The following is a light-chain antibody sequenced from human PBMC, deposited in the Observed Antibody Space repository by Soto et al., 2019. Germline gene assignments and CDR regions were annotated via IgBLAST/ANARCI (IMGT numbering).Light chain of an antibody. CDR2: DAS. CDR1: QDVKNY. V-gene: IGKV1-33*01. CDR3: QQYENLPLT. J-gene: IGKJ4*01. Sequence: DIQMTQSPSSLSASVGDRVTITCQASQDVKNYLNWYQQKPGKAPKLLIYDASNLERGVPSRFSGIGTGTEYTFTISSLQAEDNGTYYCQQYENLPLTFGRGTKVDIK.